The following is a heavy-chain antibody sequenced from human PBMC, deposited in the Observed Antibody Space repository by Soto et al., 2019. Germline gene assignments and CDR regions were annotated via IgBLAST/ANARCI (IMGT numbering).Heavy chain of an antibody. CDR2: INHSGST. CDR1: GGSFSGYY. D-gene: IGHD2-15*01. J-gene: IGHJ6*02. CDR3: ARLGYCSGGSCPPQSYYYYGMDV. Sequence: SETLSLTCAVYGGSFSGYYWSWIRQPPGKGLEWIGEINHSGSTNYNPSLKSRVTISVDTSKNQLSLKLSSVTAADTAVYYCARLGYCSGGSCPPQSYYYYGMDVWGQGTTVTVSS. V-gene: IGHV4-34*01.